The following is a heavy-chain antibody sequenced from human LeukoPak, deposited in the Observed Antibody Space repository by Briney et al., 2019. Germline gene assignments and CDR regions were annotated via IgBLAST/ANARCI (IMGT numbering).Heavy chain of an antibody. J-gene: IGHJ4*02. Sequence: GGSLRLSCAASGFTFSSYAMSWVRQAPGKGLEWVSAISGSGGSTYYADSVKGRFTISRDNSKNTLYLQMNGLRAEDTAVYYCAKDRGVGATGGEDGGDYWGQGTLVTVSS. CDR3: AKDRGVGATGGEDGGDY. CDR2: ISGSGGST. D-gene: IGHD1-26*01. V-gene: IGHV3-23*01. CDR1: GFTFSSYA.